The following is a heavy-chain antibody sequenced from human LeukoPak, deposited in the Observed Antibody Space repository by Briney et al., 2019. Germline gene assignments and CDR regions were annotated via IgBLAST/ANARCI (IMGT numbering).Heavy chain of an antibody. CDR2: INPNSGGT. D-gene: IGHD3-22*01. Sequence: ASVKVSCKASGYTFTGYYMHWVRQAPGQGLEWMGRINPNSGGTNYAQKFQGRVTMTRDTSISTAYMELSRLRSDDTAVYYCAQYDSSGYYLRAFGIWGQGTMVTVSS. V-gene: IGHV1-2*06. J-gene: IGHJ3*02. CDR3: AQYDSSGYYLRAFGI. CDR1: GYTFTGYY.